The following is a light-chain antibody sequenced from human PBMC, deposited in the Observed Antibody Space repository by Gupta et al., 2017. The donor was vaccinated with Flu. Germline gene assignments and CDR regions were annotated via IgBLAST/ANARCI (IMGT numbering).Light chain of an antibody. CDR1: NIGSKS. Sequence: SYVLTQPPSVSVAPRRTARIPCGGDNIGSKSVHWYRQKPGQAPTLVVYDDSDRPSGIPERISGSNSGNTATLTISRVEAGDEADYYCQVWDNGSDHVVFGGGTTLTVL. J-gene: IGLJ2*01. CDR3: QVWDNGSDHVV. CDR2: DDS. V-gene: IGLV3-21*02.